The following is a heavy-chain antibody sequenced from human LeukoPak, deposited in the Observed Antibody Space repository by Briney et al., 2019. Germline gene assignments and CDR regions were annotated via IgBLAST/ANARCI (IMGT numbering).Heavy chain of an antibody. CDR1: GYTFTSYG. V-gene: IGHV1-18*01. CDR3: ARDSPVVTMVRGVLDY. J-gene: IGHJ4*02. CDR2: ISAYNGNT. Sequence: GASVKVSCKTSGYTFTSYGISWVRQAPGQGLEWMGWISAYNGNTNYAQKVQGRVTMTTDTSTSTAYMELRSLRSDDTAVYYCARDSPVVTMVRGVLDYWGQGTLVTVSS. D-gene: IGHD3-10*01.